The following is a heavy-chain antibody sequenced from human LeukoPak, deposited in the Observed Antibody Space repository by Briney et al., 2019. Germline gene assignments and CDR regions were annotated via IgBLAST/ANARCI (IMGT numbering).Heavy chain of an antibody. V-gene: IGHV4-39*02. CDR3: ARRRYYDSTGYLD. J-gene: IGHJ1*01. Sequence: SETLSLTCTISGGFISSSSYYWGWIRQPPGTELEWIGYIYYTGSTYYNASLKSRVSISIDTSNNHFSLNLSSVPDADRALYYCARRRYYDSTGYLDWGQGTLVTVSS. CDR1: GGFISSSSYY. CDR2: IYYTGST. D-gene: IGHD3-22*01.